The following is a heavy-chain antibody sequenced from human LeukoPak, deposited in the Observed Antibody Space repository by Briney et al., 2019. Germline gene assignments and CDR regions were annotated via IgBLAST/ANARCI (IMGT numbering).Heavy chain of an antibody. D-gene: IGHD3-16*02. Sequence: PGGSLRLSCAASGFTFSSYSMNWVRQAPGKGLEWVLYISSSSSTIYHADSVKGRFTISRDNAKNSLYLQMDSLRAEDTAVYYCAKGYTDFDYWGQGTLVTVSS. CDR3: AKGYTDFDY. J-gene: IGHJ4*02. CDR1: GFTFSSYS. V-gene: IGHV3-48*04. CDR2: ISSSSSTI.